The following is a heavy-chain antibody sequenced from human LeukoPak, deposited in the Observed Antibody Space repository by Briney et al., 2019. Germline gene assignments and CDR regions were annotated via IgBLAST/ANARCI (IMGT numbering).Heavy chain of an antibody. CDR2: IYYSGST. Sequence: PSETLSLTCGVYGESSSGYYWSWIRQPPGKGLEWIGYIYYSGSTNYNPSLKSRVTISVDTSKNQFSLKLSSVTAADTAVYYCARRGPRGAFDIWGQGTMVTVSS. V-gene: IGHV4-59*08. CDR3: ARRGPRGAFDI. J-gene: IGHJ3*02. CDR1: GESSSGYY. D-gene: IGHD3-10*01.